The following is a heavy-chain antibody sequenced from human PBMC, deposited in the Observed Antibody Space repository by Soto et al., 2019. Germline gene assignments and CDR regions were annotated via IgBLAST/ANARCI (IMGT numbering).Heavy chain of an antibody. D-gene: IGHD1-7*01. V-gene: IGHV4-39*01. J-gene: IGHJ4*02. CDR2: IYYSGST. CDR1: GGSISSSSYY. CDR3: ARRGDLNYLYYFDY. Sequence: PSETLSLTCTVSGGSISSSSYYWGWIRQPPGKGLEWIGSIYYSGSTYYNPSLKSRVTISVDTSKNQFSLKLSSVTAADTAVYYCARRGDLNYLYYFDYWGQGTLVTVSS.